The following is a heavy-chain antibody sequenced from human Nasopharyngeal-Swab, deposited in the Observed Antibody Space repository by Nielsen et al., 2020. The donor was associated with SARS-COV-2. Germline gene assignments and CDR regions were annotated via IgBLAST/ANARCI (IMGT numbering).Heavy chain of an antibody. J-gene: IGHJ6*02. CDR1: GGSIGSDFSY. Sequence: SETLSLTCTVSGGSIGSDFSYWTWLRQHPGKGLEWIGHIYYSGSTYYNPSLRSRVTTSVDTSKNQFSLELRSVTAADTGVYFCARLNYDFGGLYGVDVWGQGTTVTVSS. D-gene: IGHD3-3*01. CDR3: ARLNYDFGGLYGVDV. V-gene: IGHV4-39*01. CDR2: IYYSGST.